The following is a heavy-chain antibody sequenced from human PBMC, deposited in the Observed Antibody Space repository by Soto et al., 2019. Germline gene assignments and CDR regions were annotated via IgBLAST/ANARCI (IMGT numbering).Heavy chain of an antibody. CDR3: VRRTGLEREAFDY. D-gene: IGHD1-1*01. Sequence: EVHLLESGGDFVQPGGSLRLSCAASAFTFSNYAMGWVRQAPGKGLEWVSTIGGPGGDRTYYADPVKGRFAISRDNSKGKVVLQMNSLRADDQAGDFFVRRTGLEREAFDYWGQGTLVSVSS. CDR2: IGGPGGDRT. CDR1: AFTFSNYA. J-gene: IGHJ4*02. V-gene: IGHV3-23*01.